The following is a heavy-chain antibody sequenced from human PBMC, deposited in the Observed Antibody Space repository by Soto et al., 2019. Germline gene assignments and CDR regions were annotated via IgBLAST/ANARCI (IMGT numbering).Heavy chain of an antibody. CDR3: ARGKGMEENYYYYGMDI. J-gene: IGHJ6*02. CDR1: GYTFSTYA. Sequence: WASVKVSCKASGYTFSTYAMHWVRQAPGQSLEWMGWINGGTGQTRYSQRFQDRVTITRDTSAKTTYMDLTSLRSEDTAVYYCARGKGMEENYYYYGMDIWGQGTTVRASS. D-gene: IGHD1-1*01. CDR2: INGGTGQT. V-gene: IGHV1-3*01.